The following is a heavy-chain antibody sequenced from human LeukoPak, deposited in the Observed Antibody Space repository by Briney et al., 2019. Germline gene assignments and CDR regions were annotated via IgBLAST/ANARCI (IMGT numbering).Heavy chain of an antibody. CDR3: AKEDSGWPVDFDY. D-gene: IGHD6-19*01. J-gene: IGHJ4*02. CDR2: IWYDGSNK. CDR1: GFTFSSYG. V-gene: IGHV3-33*06. Sequence: PGGSLRLSCAASGFTFSSYGMHWVRQAPGKGLEWVAVIWYDGSNKYYADSVKGRFTISRDNSKNTLYLQMNSLRAEDTAVYYCAKEDSGWPVDFDYWGQGTLVTVSS.